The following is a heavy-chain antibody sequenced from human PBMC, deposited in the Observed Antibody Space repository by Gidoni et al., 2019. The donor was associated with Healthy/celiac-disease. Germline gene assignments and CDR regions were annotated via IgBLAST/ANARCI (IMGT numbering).Heavy chain of an antibody. CDR2: IKQDGSEK. V-gene: IGHV3-7*03. D-gene: IGHD6-19*01. J-gene: IGHJ6*02. CDR3: AREDSSGWPYYYYYYGMDV. Sequence: EVQLVESGGGLVQPGGSLRLSCAASGFTLSSYWLSWVRQAGKGLEWVANIKQDGSEKYYVDSVKGRFTISRDNAKNSLYLQMNSLRAEDTAVYYCAREDSSGWPYYYYYYGMDVWGQGTTVTVSS. CDR1: GFTLSSYW.